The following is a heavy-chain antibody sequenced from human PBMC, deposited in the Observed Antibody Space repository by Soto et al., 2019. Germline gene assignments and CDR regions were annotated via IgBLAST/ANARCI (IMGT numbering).Heavy chain of an antibody. CDR3: ARDITGTTGDAFDI. D-gene: IGHD1-7*01. V-gene: IGHV1-69*06. CDR2: IIPIFGTA. J-gene: IGHJ3*02. CDR1: GGTFSSYA. Sequence: SVEVPCNSSGGTFSSYAIILVRQAPGQGLEWRGGIIPIFGTANYAQKFQGRVTITADKSTSTAYMELSSLRSEDTAVYYCARDITGTTGDAFDIWGQGTMVTVS.